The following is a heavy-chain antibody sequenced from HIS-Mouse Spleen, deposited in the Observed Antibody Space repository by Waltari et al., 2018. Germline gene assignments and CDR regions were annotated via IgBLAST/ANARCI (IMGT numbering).Heavy chain of an antibody. CDR3: AKTPISIAARPRGGGAFDI. CDR2: ISWNSGSI. J-gene: IGHJ3*02. Sequence: GGLVQPGRSLRLSCAASGFTFDDYAMHWVRQAPGKGLEWVSGISWNSGSIGYADSVKGRFTISRDNAKNSLYLQMNSLRAEDTALYYCAKTPISIAARPRGGGAFDIWGQGTMVTVSS. CDR1: GFTFDDYA. V-gene: IGHV3-9*01. D-gene: IGHD6-6*01.